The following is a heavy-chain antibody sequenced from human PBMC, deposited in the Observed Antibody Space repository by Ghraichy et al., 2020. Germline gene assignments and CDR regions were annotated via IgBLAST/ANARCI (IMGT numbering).Heavy chain of an antibody. J-gene: IGHJ4*02. CDR2: IYHSGAT. CDR3: ARGSGYGDLFDY. V-gene: IGHV4-4*09. Sequence: SQTLSLTCSVSGGSISNNYWNWIRQPPGKGLEWIGYIYHSGATTYNPSLKSRVTISRDTSRNQFSLKLTSVTAADTAVYYCARGSGYGDLFDYWGQGTLVTVSS. D-gene: IGHD6-25*01. CDR1: GGSISNNY.